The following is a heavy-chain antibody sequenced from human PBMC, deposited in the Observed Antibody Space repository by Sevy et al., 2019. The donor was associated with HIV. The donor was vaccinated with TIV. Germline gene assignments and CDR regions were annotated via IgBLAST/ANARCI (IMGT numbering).Heavy chain of an antibody. V-gene: IGHV1-18*01. J-gene: IGHJ4*02. CDR3: ARDLGGYGGNSIDY. CDR2: ISAYNGNT. Sequence: ASVKVSCKASGYTFTSYGISWVRQAPGQGLEWMGWISAYNGNTNYAQKLQGRVTMTTDTSVSTAYMELRSLRSDDTAVYYCARDLGGYGGNSIDYWGQGTLVTVSS. CDR1: GYTFTSYG. D-gene: IGHD2-21*02.